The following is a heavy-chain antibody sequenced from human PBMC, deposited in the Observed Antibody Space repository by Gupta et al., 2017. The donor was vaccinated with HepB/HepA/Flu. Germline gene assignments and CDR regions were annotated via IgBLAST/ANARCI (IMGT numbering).Heavy chain of an antibody. CDR1: GYTFTSYG. CDR3: ARDQVGATPKRPVYYYYYYMDV. Sequence: QVQLVQSGAEVKKPGASVKVSCKASGYTFTSYGISWVRQAPGQGLEWMGWISAYNGNTNYAQKLQGRVTMTTDTSTSTAYMELRSLRSDDTAVYYCARDQVGATPKRPVYYYYYYMDVWGKGTTVTVSS. J-gene: IGHJ6*03. CDR2: ISAYNGNT. V-gene: IGHV1-18*01. D-gene: IGHD1-26*01.